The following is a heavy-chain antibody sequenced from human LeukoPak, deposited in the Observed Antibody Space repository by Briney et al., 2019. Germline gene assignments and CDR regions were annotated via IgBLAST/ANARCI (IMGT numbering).Heavy chain of an antibody. CDR3: ARARYDSSGYGS. J-gene: IGHJ5*02. CDR1: GSTVSSSY. V-gene: IGHV3-66*02. Sequence: TGGSLRLSCAASGSTVSSSYMSWVRQAPGEGLEWVSVLYSGGHTYYADSVRGRFTISRDTSKNTLDLQMNSLRPEDTAVYYCARARYDSSGYGSWGQGTLVTVSS. D-gene: IGHD3-22*01. CDR2: LYSGGHT.